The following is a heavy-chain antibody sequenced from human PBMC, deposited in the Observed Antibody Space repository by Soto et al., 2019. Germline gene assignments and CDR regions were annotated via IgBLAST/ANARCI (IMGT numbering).Heavy chain of an antibody. D-gene: IGHD6-13*01. CDR3: ASWIFRHSSSWYRDQYYGMDV. J-gene: IGHJ6*02. Sequence: GASVKVSCKASGGTFSSYAISWVRQAPGQGLEWMGGIIPIFSTANYAQKFQGRVTITADESTSTAYMELSSLRSEDTAVYYCASWIFRHSSSWYRDQYYGMDVWGQGTTVTVSS. V-gene: IGHV1-69*13. CDR1: GGTFSSYA. CDR2: IIPIFSTA.